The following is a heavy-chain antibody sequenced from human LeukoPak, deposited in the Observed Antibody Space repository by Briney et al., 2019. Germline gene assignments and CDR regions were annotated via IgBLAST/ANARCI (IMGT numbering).Heavy chain of an antibody. D-gene: IGHD6-19*01. Sequence: SVKVSCKASGGTFSSYAISWVRQAPGQGLEWMGRIIPIFGTANYAQKFQGRVTITTDESTSTAYMELSSLRSEDTAVCYCARDRLAVAGTTDYYYYYYMDVWGKGTTVTVSS. CDR3: ARDRLAVAGTTDYYYYYYMDV. CDR1: GGTFSSYA. CDR2: IIPIFGTA. J-gene: IGHJ6*03. V-gene: IGHV1-69*05.